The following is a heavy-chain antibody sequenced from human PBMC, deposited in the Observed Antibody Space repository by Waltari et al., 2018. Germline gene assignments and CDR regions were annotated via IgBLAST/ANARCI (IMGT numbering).Heavy chain of an antibody. D-gene: IGHD6-25*01. CDR1: GFTFSSYA. J-gene: IGHJ4*02. V-gene: IGHV3-23*03. Sequence: EVQLLESGGGLVQPGGSLRLSCAASGFTFSSYAMSWVRQAPGKGLEWVSVIYSGGSTYYADSVKGRFTISRDDSRNSLFLQMNSLETEDTAVYYCARDTAAALDYWGQGTLVTVSS. CDR3: ARDTAAALDY. CDR2: IYSGGST.